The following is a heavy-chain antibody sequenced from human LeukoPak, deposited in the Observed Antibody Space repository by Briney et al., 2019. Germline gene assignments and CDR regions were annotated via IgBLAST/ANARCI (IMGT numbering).Heavy chain of an antibody. V-gene: IGHV3-33*01. CDR3: ARSWGSPVTFSWFDP. J-gene: IGHJ5*02. D-gene: IGHD7-27*01. CDR2: IWYDGTNK. CDR1: GFTFSTYG. Sequence: GGSLRLSCAESGFTFSTYGMYWVRQAPGKGLEGVAVIWYDGTNKYYADSVKGRFTISRDNSKNSLYLQMNSLIAEDTAVYCCARSWGSPVTFSWFDPWGQGTLVTVSS.